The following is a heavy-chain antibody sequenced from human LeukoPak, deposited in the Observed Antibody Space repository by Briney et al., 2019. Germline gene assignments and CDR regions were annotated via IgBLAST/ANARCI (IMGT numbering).Heavy chain of an antibody. CDR2: MKPNSGHT. D-gene: IGHD2-15*01. Sequence: GASVKVSCKASGYTFISYDINWVRQATGQGLEWMGRMKPNSGHTGYAQKFQGRVTMTRNTSISTAYMELSSLRSEDTAVYYCATQRRGGTPSYYMDVWGKGTTVTISS. CDR3: ATQRRGGTPSYYMDV. CDR1: GYTFISYD. J-gene: IGHJ6*03. V-gene: IGHV1-8*01.